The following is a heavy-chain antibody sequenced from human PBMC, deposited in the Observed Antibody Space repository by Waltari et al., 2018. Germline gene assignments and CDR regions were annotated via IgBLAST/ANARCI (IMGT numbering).Heavy chain of an antibody. D-gene: IGHD2-21*02. CDR2: IYYSGTIT. Sequence: QVQLQQWGAGLLKPSETLSLPCGVFGGSRSGYYWTWIRQPPGKGLEWIGQIYYSGTITNYNPSLKSRVTISIDRSKNQLSLSLTSVTAADTAVYYCARRGCFVGNCYSGVDFWGPGTVVTVSS. CDR3: ARRGCFVGNCYSGVDF. V-gene: IGHV4-34*01. J-gene: IGHJ4*02. CDR1: GGSRSGYY.